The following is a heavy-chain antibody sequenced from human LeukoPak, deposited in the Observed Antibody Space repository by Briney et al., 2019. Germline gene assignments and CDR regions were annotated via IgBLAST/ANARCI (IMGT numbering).Heavy chain of an antibody. D-gene: IGHD4-17*01. Sequence: GGSLRLSCAASGFTFSSYAMHWVRQAPGKGLEYVSAISSNGGSTYYANSVKGRFTISRDNSKNTLYLQMGSLRAEDMAVYYCARGPDYGDYDPSLDYWGQGTLVTVSS. CDR1: GFTFSSYA. CDR3: ARGPDYGDYDPSLDY. J-gene: IGHJ4*02. CDR2: ISSNGGST. V-gene: IGHV3-64*01.